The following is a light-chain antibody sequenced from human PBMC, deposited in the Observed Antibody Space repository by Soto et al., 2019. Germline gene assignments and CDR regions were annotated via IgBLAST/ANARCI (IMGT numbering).Light chain of an antibody. J-gene: IGLJ2*01. CDR2: RNN. CDR3: AAWDDSLSGLV. CDR1: SSNIGSRR. V-gene: IGLV1-47*01. Sequence: QSVLTQPPSASGTPGQRVIISCSGSSSNIGSRRVNWYQQLPGTAPKLVIYRNNQRPSGVPDRFSGSKSATSASLAITGLRPEDEADYYCAAWDDSLSGLVFGRGTKLTVL.